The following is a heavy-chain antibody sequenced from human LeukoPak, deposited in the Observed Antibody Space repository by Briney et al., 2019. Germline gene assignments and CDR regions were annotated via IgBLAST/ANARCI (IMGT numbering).Heavy chain of an antibody. Sequence: SETLSLTCTVSGGSISSYSWSWIRQPPGKGLEWIGYIYYSGSTYYNPSLKSRVTISVDTSKNQFSLKLSSVTAADTAVYYCARFTVVTHVAAFDIWGQGTMVTVSS. D-gene: IGHD4-23*01. CDR3: ARFTVVTHVAAFDI. CDR2: IYYSGST. J-gene: IGHJ3*02. CDR1: GGSISSYS. V-gene: IGHV4-59*12.